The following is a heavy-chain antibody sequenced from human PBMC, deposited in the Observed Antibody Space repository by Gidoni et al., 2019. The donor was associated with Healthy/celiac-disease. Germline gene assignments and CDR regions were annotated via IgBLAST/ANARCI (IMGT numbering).Heavy chain of an antibody. J-gene: IGHJ2*01. CDR1: GGSISSSSYY. CDR2: IYYSGST. Sequence: QLQLQESGPGLVKPSETLSLTCTVSGGSISSSSYYWGWIRQPPGKGLEWIGSIYYSGSTYYNPSLKSRVTISVDTSKNQFSLKLSSVTAADTAVYYCARHLLGTYWYFDLWGRGTLVTVSS. CDR3: ARHLLGTYWYFDL. V-gene: IGHV4-39*01.